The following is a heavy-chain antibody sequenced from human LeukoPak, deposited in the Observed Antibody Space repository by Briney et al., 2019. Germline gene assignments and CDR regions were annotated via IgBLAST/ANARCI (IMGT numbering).Heavy chain of an antibody. V-gene: IGHV3-33*01. CDR3: ARDPGVRWLVGFDY. CDR1: GFTFSSYG. Sequence: PGGSLRLSRAASGFTFSSYGMHWVRQAPGKGLEWVADVWYDGTNKYYADSVKGRFTISRDNSKNTLYLQMNSLRAEDTAVYYCARDPGVRWLVGFDYWGQGTLVTVSS. CDR2: VWYDGTNK. D-gene: IGHD6-19*01. J-gene: IGHJ4*02.